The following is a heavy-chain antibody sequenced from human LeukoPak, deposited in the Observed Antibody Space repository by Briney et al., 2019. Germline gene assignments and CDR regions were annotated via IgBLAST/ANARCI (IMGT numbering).Heavy chain of an antibody. J-gene: IGHJ4*02. V-gene: IGHV1-18*01. CDR2: ISAYNGNT. CDR3: ARDPPDYDGYGDYGVPNYFDY. CDR1: GYTFTSYG. Sequence: GASVKVSCKASGYTFTSYGISWVRQAPGQGLEWMGWISAYNGNTDYAQKLQGRVTMTTDTSTSTAYMELRSLRSDDTAVYYCARDPPDYDGYGDYGVPNYFDYWGQGTLVTVSS. D-gene: IGHD4-17*01.